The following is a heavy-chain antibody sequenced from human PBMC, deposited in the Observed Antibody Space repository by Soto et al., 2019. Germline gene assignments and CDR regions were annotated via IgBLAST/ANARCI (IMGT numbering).Heavy chain of an antibody. CDR2: ISSSSSYI. V-gene: IGHV3-21*01. Sequence: GSLRLSCAASGFTFSSYTMIWVRQAPGKGLEWVSSISSSSSYIYYADSVKGRFTISRDNAKNSLYLQMNSLRAEDTAVYYCARFGYTTEAHWGQGTLVTVSS. J-gene: IGHJ4*02. D-gene: IGHD5-12*01. CDR1: GFTFSSYT. CDR3: ARFGYTTEAH.